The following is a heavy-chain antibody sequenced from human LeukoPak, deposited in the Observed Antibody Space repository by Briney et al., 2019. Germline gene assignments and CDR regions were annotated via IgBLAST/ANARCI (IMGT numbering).Heavy chain of an antibody. CDR1: GFTVSSNY. V-gene: IGHV3-7*02. D-gene: IGHD2/OR15-2a*01. J-gene: IGHJ4*02. CDR2: INQDGSEK. Sequence: GGSLRLSCAASGFTVSSNYVSWVRQAPGKGLEWVANINQDGSEKNCVDSVKGRFTISRDNAKNSLYLQMNSLRAEDTAVYYCANNRASLDYWGQGTLVTVSS. CDR3: ANNRASLDY.